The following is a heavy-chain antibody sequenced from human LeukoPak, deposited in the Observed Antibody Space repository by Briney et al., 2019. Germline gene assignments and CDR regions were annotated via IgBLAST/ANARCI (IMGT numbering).Heavy chain of an antibody. J-gene: IGHJ4*02. D-gene: IGHD3-3*01. CDR3: AGLGSGYYDY. CDR1: GGSISSSSYS. Sequence: SETLSLTCTVSGGSISSSSYSWAWIRQPPGKGLEWIGNISGSTYYNPSLKSRVTISVDTSKNQFSLRLNSVTAADTAVYYCAGLGSGYYDYWGQGTLVTVSS. V-gene: IGHV4-39*01. CDR2: ISGST.